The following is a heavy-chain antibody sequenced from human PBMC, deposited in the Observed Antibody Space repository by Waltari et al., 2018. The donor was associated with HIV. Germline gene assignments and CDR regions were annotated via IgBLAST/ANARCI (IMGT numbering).Heavy chain of an antibody. D-gene: IGHD6-19*01. CDR1: GFTFSRSW. V-gene: IGHV3-7*02. CDR3: ARLQWATQNLDF. CDR2: IKEDGSER. Sequence: EVQLVESGGGSVTHGGSLRLSCTVSGFTFSRSWMTWVRSAAERGEWVANIKEDGSERSYVESVKGRFIISRDNAKNSLFLQMYGLGAEDTGVYYCARLQWATQNLDFWGQGTLVTVSS. J-gene: IGHJ4*02.